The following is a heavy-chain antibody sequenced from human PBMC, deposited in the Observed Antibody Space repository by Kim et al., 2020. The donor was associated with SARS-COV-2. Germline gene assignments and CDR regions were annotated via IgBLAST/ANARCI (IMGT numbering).Heavy chain of an antibody. CDR1: GFTFSSYA. Sequence: GGSLRLSCAASGFTFSSYAMSWVRQAPGKGLEWVSAISGSGGSTYYADSVKGRFTISRDNSKNTLYLQMNSLRAEDTAVYYCAKDPLFEVRGVMMAIDYWGQGTLVTVSS. V-gene: IGHV3-23*01. CDR3: AKDPLFEVRGVMMAIDY. J-gene: IGHJ4*02. D-gene: IGHD3-10*01. CDR2: ISGSGGST.